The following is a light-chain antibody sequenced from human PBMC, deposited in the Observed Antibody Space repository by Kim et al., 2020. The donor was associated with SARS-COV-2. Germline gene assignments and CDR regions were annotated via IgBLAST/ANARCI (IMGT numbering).Light chain of an antibody. CDR1: QSVSRNY. J-gene: IGKJ1*01. Sequence: SPGNTDTLSCRASQSVSRNYVAGYQQKLGQAPRLLSHGASSRATDIPLRFSGSGSGTDFTLTITRQEPEDFAMYYCLQYGSSWTFGQGTKVDIK. V-gene: IGKV3-20*01. CDR3: LQYGSSWT. CDR2: GAS.